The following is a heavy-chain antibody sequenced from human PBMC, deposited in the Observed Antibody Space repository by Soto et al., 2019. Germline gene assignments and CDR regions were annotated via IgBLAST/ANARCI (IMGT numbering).Heavy chain of an antibody. CDR3: AKDPRRGVATMEYYFDY. Sequence: GGSLRLSCAASGFTFSSYAMSWVRQAPGKGLEWVSAISGSGGSTYYADSVKGRFTISRDNSKNTLYLQMNSLRAEDTAVYYCAKDPRRGVATMEYYFDYWGQGTLVTVSS. V-gene: IGHV3-23*01. D-gene: IGHD5-12*01. CDR2: ISGSGGST. J-gene: IGHJ4*02. CDR1: GFTFSSYA.